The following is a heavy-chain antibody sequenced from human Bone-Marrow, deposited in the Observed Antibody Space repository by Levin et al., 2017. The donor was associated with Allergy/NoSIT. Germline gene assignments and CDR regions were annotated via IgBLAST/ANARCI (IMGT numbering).Heavy chain of an antibody. CDR3: ARSGYDFWNSRAEEYFQH. Sequence: PSETLSLTCTVSGDSISSYYWSWIRQVPGKGLEWIGYIYYTGFTNYNPSLKSRVTISLDTYKKQISLRLTSVTAADTAVYYCARSGYDFWNSRAEEYFQHWGQGTLVIVSS. CDR1: GDSISSYY. CDR2: IYYTGFT. D-gene: IGHD3-3*01. J-gene: IGHJ1*01. V-gene: IGHV4-59*01.